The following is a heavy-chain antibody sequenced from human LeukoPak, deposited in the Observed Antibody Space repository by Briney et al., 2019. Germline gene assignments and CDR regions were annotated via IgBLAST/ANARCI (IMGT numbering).Heavy chain of an antibody. V-gene: IGHV3-30*04. CDR3: ARDRWYCSGGSCPTSYYFDY. Sequence: GRSLRLSWAASGFTFSSYAMRWVRQAPGKGLEWVAVISYDGSNKYYADSVKGRFTISRDNSKNTLYLQMNSLRAEDTAVYYCARDRWYCSGGSCPTSYYFDYWGQGTLVTVSS. CDR2: ISYDGSNK. CDR1: GFTFSSYA. J-gene: IGHJ4*02. D-gene: IGHD2-15*01.